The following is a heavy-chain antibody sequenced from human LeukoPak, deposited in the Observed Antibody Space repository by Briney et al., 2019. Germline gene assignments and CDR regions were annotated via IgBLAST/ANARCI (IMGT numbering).Heavy chain of an antibody. CDR3: ARSHYYDSSGSHNNWFDP. D-gene: IGHD3-22*01. CDR2: INHSGST. CDR1: GGSISSGGYY. V-gene: IGHV4-31*03. Sequence: SETLSLTCTVSGGSISSGGYYWSWIRQHPGKGLEWIGEINHSGSTNYNPSLKSRVTISVDTSKNQFSLKLSSVTAADTAVYCCARSHYYDSSGSHNNWFDPWGQGTLVTVSS. J-gene: IGHJ5*02.